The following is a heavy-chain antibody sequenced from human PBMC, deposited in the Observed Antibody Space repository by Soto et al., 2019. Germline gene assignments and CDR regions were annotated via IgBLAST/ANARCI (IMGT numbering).Heavy chain of an antibody. V-gene: IGHV4-31*03. CDR2: IYYSGST. D-gene: IGHD3-10*01. CDR1: GGSISSGGYY. Sequence: PSETLSLTCTVSGGSISSGGYYWSWIRQHPGKGLEWIGYIYYSGSTYYNPSLKSRVTISVDTSKNQFSLKLSSVTAADTAVYYCAGQYGSGSYSRYYYYYGMDVWGQVTTVTVSS. CDR3: AGQYGSGSYSRYYYYYGMDV. J-gene: IGHJ6*02.